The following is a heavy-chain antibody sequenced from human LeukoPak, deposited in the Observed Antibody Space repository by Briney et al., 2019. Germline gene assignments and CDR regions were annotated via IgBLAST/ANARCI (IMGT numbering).Heavy chain of an antibody. Sequence: ASVTVSCKASGYTFTSCYMHWVRQAPGQGLEWMGIINPSGGSTSYAQKFQGRVTMTRDTSASTVYMELSSLRSEDTAVYYCARSIAVAGFHFDYWGQGTLVTVSS. J-gene: IGHJ4*02. CDR2: INPSGGST. CDR1: GYTFTSCY. V-gene: IGHV1-46*01. CDR3: ARSIAVAGFHFDY. D-gene: IGHD6-19*01.